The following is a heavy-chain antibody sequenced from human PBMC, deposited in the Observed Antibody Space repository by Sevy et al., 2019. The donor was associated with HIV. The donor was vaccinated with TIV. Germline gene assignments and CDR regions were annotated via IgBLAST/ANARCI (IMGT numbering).Heavy chain of an antibody. J-gene: IGHJ4*02. CDR1: GFTVSSNY. D-gene: IGHD3-22*01. CDR2: IYSGGST. V-gene: IGHV3-53*01. Sequence: GGSLRLSCAASGFTVSSNYMSWVRQAPGKGLERVSVIYSGGSTYYADSVKGRFTISRDNSKNTLYLQMNSLRAEDTAVYYCASSNRYDSSGYYYDYWGQGTLVTVSS. CDR3: ASSNRYDSSGYYYDY.